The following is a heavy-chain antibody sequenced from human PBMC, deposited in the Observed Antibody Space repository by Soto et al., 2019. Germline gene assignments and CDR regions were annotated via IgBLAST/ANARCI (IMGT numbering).Heavy chain of an antibody. J-gene: IGHJ4*02. CDR2: IYYSGST. V-gene: IGHV4-39*02. CDR3: ARDKITGLFDY. Sequence: SETLSLTCTVSGGSITSSSYYWGWIRQPPGKGLEWIGSIYYSGSTYYNPSLKSRVTISVDTSKNQFSLKLSSVTAADTAVYYCARDKITGLFDYWGQGTLVTVSS. D-gene: IGHD2-8*02. CDR1: GGSITSSSYY.